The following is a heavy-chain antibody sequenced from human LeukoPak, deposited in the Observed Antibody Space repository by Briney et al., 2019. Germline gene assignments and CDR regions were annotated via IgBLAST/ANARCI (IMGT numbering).Heavy chain of an antibody. CDR2: MNPNSGNT. CDR3: ARGYYGSGSSYNWFDP. CDR1: GYTFTSYD. J-gene: IGHJ5*02. D-gene: IGHD3-10*01. Sequence: GASVKVSCKASGYTFTSYDINWVRQATGQGLEWMGWMNPNSGNTGYAQKFQGRVTMTRNTSISTAYMELSRLRSEDTAVYYCARGYYGSGSSYNWFDPWGQGTLVTVSS. V-gene: IGHV1-8*02.